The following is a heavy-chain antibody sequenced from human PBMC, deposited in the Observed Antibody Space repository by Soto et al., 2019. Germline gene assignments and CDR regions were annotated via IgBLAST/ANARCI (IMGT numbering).Heavy chain of an antibody. J-gene: IGHJ5*02. V-gene: IGHV4-30-4*01. D-gene: IGHD3-22*01. CDR3: ARGSSGYSGYDYEGYYDSSGYYYVWFDP. Sequence: SETLSLTCTVSGGSISSGDYYWSWIRQPPGKGLESIGYIYYSGTTYYNPSLKSRVTISVDTSKNQFSLKLSSVTAADTAVYYCARGSSGYSGYDYEGYYDSSGYYYVWFDPWGQGTLVTVSS. CDR1: GGSISSGDYY. CDR2: IYYSGTT.